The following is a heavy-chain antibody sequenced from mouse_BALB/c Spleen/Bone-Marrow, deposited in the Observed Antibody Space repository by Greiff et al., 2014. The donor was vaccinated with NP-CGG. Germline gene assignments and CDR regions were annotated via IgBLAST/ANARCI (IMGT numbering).Heavy chain of an antibody. D-gene: IGHD1-1*01. J-gene: IGHJ3*01. CDR3: ARWNYYGPTY. Sequence: EVKLMESGPELVKPGASVKMSCEASGYTFTDYCMDWVKQSPGENFEWIGRVNPYNGGTNYNQKFKDKATLTVDKSSSTAYMELNTLTSEDSAVYYCARWNYYGPTYWGQGTLVTVSA. CDR2: VNPYNGGT. V-gene: IGHV1-19*01. CDR1: GYTFTDYC.